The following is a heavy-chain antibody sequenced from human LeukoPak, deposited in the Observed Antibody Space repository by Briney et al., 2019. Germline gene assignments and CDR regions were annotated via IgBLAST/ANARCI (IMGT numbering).Heavy chain of an antibody. J-gene: IGHJ3*02. Sequence: ASVKVSCKASGYTFTGYYLHWVRQTPGQGLEWMGWINPNSGGTNYAQKFQGRVTMTRDTSISTAYMELSRLRSDDTAVYYCARNIWFGESSDAFDIWGQGTMVTVSS. CDR2: INPNSGGT. V-gene: IGHV1-2*02. CDR3: ARNIWFGESSDAFDI. CDR1: GYTFTGYY. D-gene: IGHD3-10*01.